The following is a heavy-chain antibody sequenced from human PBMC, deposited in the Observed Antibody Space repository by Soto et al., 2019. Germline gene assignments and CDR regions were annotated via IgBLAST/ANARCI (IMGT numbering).Heavy chain of an antibody. CDR1: GYTFTGKN. CDR3: ARGVGSSWFDP. V-gene: IGHV1-2*02. J-gene: IGHJ5*02. Sequence: QVQLVQSGAEMEKPGAAMKVSCKASGYTFTGKNMHWVRQAPGQGLEWMGWINPGSGGTNYAQKFQGRVTMTRDPSISTADMELSSLTSDDTAVYYCARGVGSSWFDPWGQGTLVTVSS. D-gene: IGHD6-25*01. CDR2: INPGSGGT.